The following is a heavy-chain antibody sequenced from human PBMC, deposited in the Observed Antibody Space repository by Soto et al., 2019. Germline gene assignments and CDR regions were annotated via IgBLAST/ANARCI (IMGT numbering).Heavy chain of an antibody. CDR1: GFTFSSYW. J-gene: IGHJ3*02. V-gene: IGHV3-74*01. CDR2: INSDGSST. CDR3: ARDFRGRGAPLGDAFDI. Sequence: GGSLRLSCAASGFTFSSYWMHWVRQAPGKGLVWVSRINSDGSSTSYADSVKGRFTISRDNAKNTLYLQMNSLRAEDTAVYYCARDFRGRGAPLGDAFDIWGQGTMVTVAS. D-gene: IGHD3-16*01.